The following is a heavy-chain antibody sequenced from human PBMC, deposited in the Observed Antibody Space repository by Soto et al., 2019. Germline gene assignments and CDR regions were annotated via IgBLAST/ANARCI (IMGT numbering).Heavy chain of an antibody. V-gene: IGHV4-30-4*01. CDR2: IYYSGST. J-gene: IGHJ5*02. D-gene: IGHD6-19*01. CDR1: GGSISSGDYY. CDR3: ARDQLAGSDGNWFDP. Sequence: KASETLSLTCTVSGGSISSGDYYWSWIRQPPGKGLEWIGYIYYSGSTYYNPSLKSRVTISVDTSKNQFSLKLSSVTAADTAVYYCARDQLAGSDGNWFDPWGQGTLVTVSS.